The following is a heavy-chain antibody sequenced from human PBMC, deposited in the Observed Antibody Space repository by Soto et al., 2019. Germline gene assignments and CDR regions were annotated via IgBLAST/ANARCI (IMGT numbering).Heavy chain of an antibody. Sequence: QVQLVQSGAEVKKPGSSVKVSCKASGGTFSSYSINWVRQAPGQGPEWMGEIIPGFGTANYAQKFQGRVTITADEPTSTAYMELSSLKTEDTAVSYGARDGGSHSGGVDYWGQGTVVTVS. CDR1: GGTFSSYS. J-gene: IGHJ4*02. CDR2: IIPGFGTA. CDR3: ARDGGSHSGGVDY. V-gene: IGHV1-69*01. D-gene: IGHD1-26*01.